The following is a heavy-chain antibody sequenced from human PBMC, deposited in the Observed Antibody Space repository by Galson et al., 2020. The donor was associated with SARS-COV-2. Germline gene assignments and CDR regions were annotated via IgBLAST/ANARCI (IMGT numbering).Heavy chain of an antibody. Sequence: SVKVFCKASGGTFSSYAISWVRQAPGQGLEWMGGIIPIFGTANYAQKFQGRVTITADESTSTAYMELSSLRSEDTAVYYCASVLVENSVVGIARPDYYYYCMDVWGKGTTVTVSS. D-gene: IGHD2-21*01. CDR1: GGTFSSYA. V-gene: IGHV1-69*13. CDR3: ASVLVENSVVGIARPDYYYYCMDV. J-gene: IGHJ6*03. CDR2: IIPIFGTA.